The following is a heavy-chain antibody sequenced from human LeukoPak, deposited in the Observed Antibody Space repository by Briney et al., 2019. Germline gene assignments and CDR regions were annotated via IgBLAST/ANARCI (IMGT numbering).Heavy chain of an antibody. D-gene: IGHD3-22*01. Sequence: GGSLRLSCAASGFTFSSYAMSWVRQAPGKGLEWVSAISGSGGSTYYADSVKGRFTISRDNSKNTLYLQMNSLRAEDTAVYYCAKDPTYYYDSSGSTSFYSWGQRALGTASS. J-gene: IGHJ4*02. CDR1: GFTFSSYA. V-gene: IGHV3-23*01. CDR3: AKDPTYYYDSSGSTSFYS. CDR2: ISGSGGST.